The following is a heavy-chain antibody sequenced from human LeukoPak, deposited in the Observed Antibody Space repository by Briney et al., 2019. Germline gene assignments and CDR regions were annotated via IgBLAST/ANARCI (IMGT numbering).Heavy chain of an antibody. D-gene: IGHD6-13*01. CDR3: PRDPHLTSRSPFDY. Sequence: GGSLRLSCAASGFTFSSYEMNWVRQAPGKGLEWVSYISSSGNTIYYADSVKGRFTISRDNAKNSLYLQLNSLRAEDTAVYYFPRDPHLTSRSPFDYWGQGTLVTVSS. J-gene: IGHJ4*02. V-gene: IGHV3-48*03. CDR1: GFTFSSYE. CDR2: ISSSGNTI.